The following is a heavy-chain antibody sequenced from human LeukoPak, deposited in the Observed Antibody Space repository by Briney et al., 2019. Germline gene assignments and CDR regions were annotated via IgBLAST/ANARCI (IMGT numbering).Heavy chain of an antibody. CDR2: ITGSGGGT. J-gene: IGHJ4*02. CDR1: GFTFISYA. Sequence: GGSLRLSCAAYGFTFISYAMNWVRQAPGKGLEWVSTITGSGGGTYYADSVKGRFTISRDNSKNTLYLQMNSLRAEDTAVYYCAKRRDGSYFDYWGQGTLVTVSS. V-gene: IGHV3-23*01. CDR3: AKRRDGSYFDY. D-gene: IGHD6-25*01.